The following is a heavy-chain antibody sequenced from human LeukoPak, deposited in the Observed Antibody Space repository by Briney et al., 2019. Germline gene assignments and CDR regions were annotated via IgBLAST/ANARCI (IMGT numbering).Heavy chain of an antibody. CDR3: ARDGDPSYDSSGYYSD. V-gene: IGHV4-34*01. Sequence: SETLSLTCAVYGGSFSGYYWSWIRQPPGKGLEWIGEINHSGSTNYNPSLKSRVTISVDTSKNQFSRKLSSVTAADTAVYYCARDGDPSYDSSGYYSDWGQGTLVTVSS. CDR1: GGSFSGYY. D-gene: IGHD3-22*01. CDR2: INHSGST. J-gene: IGHJ4*02.